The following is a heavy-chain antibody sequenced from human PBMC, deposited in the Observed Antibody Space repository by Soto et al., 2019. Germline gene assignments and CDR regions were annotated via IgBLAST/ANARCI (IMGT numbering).Heavy chain of an antibody. Sequence: PGGSLRLSCAASGFTFGSYAMSWVRQAPGKGLEWVSAISGSGGSTYNADSVKGRFTISRDNSKNTLYLQMNSLRAGDTAVYYCAKDGANGSGWPNWGQGALVTVSS. CDR1: GFTFGSYA. CDR2: ISGSGGST. D-gene: IGHD6-19*01. J-gene: IGHJ4*02. CDR3: AKDGANGSGWPN. V-gene: IGHV3-23*01.